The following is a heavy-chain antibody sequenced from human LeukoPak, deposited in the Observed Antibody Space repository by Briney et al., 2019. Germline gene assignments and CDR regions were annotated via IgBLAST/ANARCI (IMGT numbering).Heavy chain of an antibody. D-gene: IGHD3-10*01. V-gene: IGHV1-69*13. CDR3: ASSRRFGELSSPYDY. CDR2: IIPIFGTA. CDR1: GYTFTSYP. Sequence: SVKVSCKTSGYTFTSYPMNWVRQAPGQGLEWMGGIIPIFGTANYAQKFQGRVTITADESTSTAYMELSSLRSEDTAVYYCASSRRFGELSSPYDYWGQGTLVTVSS. J-gene: IGHJ4*02.